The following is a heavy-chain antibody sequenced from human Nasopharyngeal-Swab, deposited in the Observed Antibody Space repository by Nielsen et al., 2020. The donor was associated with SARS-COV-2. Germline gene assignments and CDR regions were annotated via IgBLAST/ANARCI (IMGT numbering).Heavy chain of an antibody. V-gene: IGHV3-23*01. D-gene: IGHD3-10*01. Sequence: GGSLRLSCAASGFTFSSYAMSWVRQAPGKGLEWVSAISGSGGSTHYADSVKGRFTISRDNSKNTLYLQMNSLRAEDTAVYYCARDVYGSGSQAPDYYYYYMDVWGKGTTVTVSS. J-gene: IGHJ6*03. CDR2: ISGSGGST. CDR3: ARDVYGSGSQAPDYYYYYMDV. CDR1: GFTFSSYA.